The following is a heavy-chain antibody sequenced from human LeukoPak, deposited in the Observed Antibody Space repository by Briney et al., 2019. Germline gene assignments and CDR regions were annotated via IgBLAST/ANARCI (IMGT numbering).Heavy chain of an antibody. J-gene: IGHJ4*02. V-gene: IGHV3-53*01. CDR3: ARSPLITMIVPDY. CDR2: IYSGSTT. CDR1: GVSVNSDY. D-gene: IGHD3-22*01. Sequence: GGSLRLSCAASGVSVNSDYMSWVRQAPGKGLEWVSVIYSGSTTYYAESVKGRFTISRDNSKNTLYLQMNSLRAEDTAVYYCARSPLITMIVPDYWGQGTLVTVSS.